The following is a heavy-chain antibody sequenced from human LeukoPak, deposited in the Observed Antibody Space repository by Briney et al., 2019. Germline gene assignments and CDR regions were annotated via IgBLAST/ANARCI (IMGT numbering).Heavy chain of an antibody. CDR2: IYSDGST. CDR1: GFTVSSSY. Sequence: PGGSLRLSCAASGFTVSSSYMSWVRQAPGKGLEWVSFIYSDGSTYYADSVKGRFTISRDNSKNTMFLQVNSLRAEDTAVYYCARVIVARHFDCWGQGTLVTVSS. CDR3: ARVIVARHFDC. D-gene: IGHD6-6*01. V-gene: IGHV3-66*01. J-gene: IGHJ4*02.